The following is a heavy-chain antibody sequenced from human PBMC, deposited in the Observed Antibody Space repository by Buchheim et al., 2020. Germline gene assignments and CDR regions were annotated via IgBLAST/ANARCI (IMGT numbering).Heavy chain of an antibody. CDR1: GFTFSSYG. D-gene: IGHD4-11*01. CDR2: IWDDGSNK. CDR3: ARETVTTLGTFDY. J-gene: IGHJ4*02. V-gene: IGHV3-33*01. Sequence: QVQLVESGGGVVQPGRSLRLSCAASGFTFSSYGMHWVRQAPGKGLEWVAVIWDDGSNKYYADSVKGRFTISRDNSKNTLYLQMNSLRAEDTAVYYCARETVTTLGTFDYWGQGTL.